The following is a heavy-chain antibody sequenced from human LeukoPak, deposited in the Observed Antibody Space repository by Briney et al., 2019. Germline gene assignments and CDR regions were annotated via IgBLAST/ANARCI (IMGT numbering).Heavy chain of an antibody. D-gene: IGHD2-15*01. CDR2: INHSGST. CDR1: GGSFSGYY. J-gene: IGHJ6*02. CDR3: EKDSHLDV. V-gene: IGHV4-34*01. Sequence: SETLSLTCAVYGGSFSGYYWSWIRQPPGKGLEWIGEINHSGSTNYNPSLKSRVTISVDTSKNQFSLKLGSVTAADTAVYYCEKDSHLDVWGQGTTVTVSS.